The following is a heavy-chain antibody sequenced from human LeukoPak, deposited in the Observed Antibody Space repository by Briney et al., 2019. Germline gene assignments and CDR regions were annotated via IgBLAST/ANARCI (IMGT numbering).Heavy chain of an antibody. CDR1: GGSISSSSYY. D-gene: IGHD6-13*01. Sequence: SETLSLTCTVSGGSISSSSYYWGWIRQPPGKGLEWIGSIYYSRSTYYNPSLKSRVTISVDTSKNQFSLKLSSVIAADTAVYYCARQGAAAALIRYWGQGTLVTVSS. J-gene: IGHJ4*02. CDR2: IYYSRST. V-gene: IGHV4-39*01. CDR3: ARQGAAAALIRY.